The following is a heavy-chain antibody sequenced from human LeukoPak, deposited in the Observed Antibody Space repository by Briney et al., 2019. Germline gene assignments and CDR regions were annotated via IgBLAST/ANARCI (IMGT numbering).Heavy chain of an antibody. V-gene: IGHV3-23*01. CDR3: AKIRSVYCSGGSCFEFDY. CDR2: ISHSGGTT. CDR1: GFTFSSYS. J-gene: IGHJ4*02. D-gene: IGHD2-15*01. Sequence: GGSLRLSCAASGFTFSSYSMNWVRQAPGKGLEWVSAISHSGGTTYYADSVKGRFTISRDNSKNTLYLQMNSLRAEDTAVYYCAKIRSVYCSGGSCFEFDYWGQGTLVTVSS.